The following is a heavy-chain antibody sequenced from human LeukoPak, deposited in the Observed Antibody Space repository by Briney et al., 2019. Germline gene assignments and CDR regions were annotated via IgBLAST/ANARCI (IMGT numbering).Heavy chain of an antibody. CDR1: GASVSNYY. CDR2: IHTSGSI. J-gene: IGHJ4*02. D-gene: IGHD3-10*01. Sequence: KPSETLSLTCSVSGASVSNYYWSWIRQPAGKALEWIGRIHTSGSINYNPSLKNRATMSVDTSKNQFSLKLSSVTAADTAVYYCARDLSGSLYFDHWGQGTLVTVSS. V-gene: IGHV4-4*07. CDR3: ARDLSGSLYFDH.